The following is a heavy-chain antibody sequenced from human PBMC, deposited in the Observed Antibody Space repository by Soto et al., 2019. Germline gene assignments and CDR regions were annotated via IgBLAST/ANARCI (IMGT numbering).Heavy chain of an antibody. J-gene: IGHJ4*02. CDR2: ISGDGINT. D-gene: IGHD1-26*01. V-gene: IGHV3-30*03. Sequence: QIQLVESGGDVVKPGKSRRLSCAASGFNFGFFGMHWVRQAPGKGMEWVAFISGDGINTQYADSVRGRFTLSRDYSRKTMYLQMDSLRDEDTALYYCARGNLSFDFDSWGLGTVVTASS. CDR3: ARGNLSFDFDS. CDR1: GFNFGFFG.